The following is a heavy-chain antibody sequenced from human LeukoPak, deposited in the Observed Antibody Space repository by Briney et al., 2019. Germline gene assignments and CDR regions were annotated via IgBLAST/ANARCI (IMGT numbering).Heavy chain of an antibody. CDR2: INHSGST. CDR1: GGSFSGYY. D-gene: IGHD1-1*01. V-gene: IGHV4-34*01. J-gene: IGHJ6*03. CDR3: AGTAPYYYYYMDV. Sequence: SETLSLTCAVYGGSFSGYYWSWIRQPPGEGLEWIGEINHSGSTNYNPSLKSRVTISVDTSKNQFSLKLSPVTAADTAVYYCAGTAPYYYYYMDVWGKGTTVTVSS.